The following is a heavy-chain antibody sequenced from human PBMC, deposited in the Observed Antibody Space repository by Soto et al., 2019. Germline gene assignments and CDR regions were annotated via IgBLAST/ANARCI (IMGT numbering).Heavy chain of an antibody. CDR2: IYYSGST. D-gene: IGHD6-13*01. CDR1: GGSISSYY. CDR3: ARGGSVAAVGPSWFDP. Sequence: NPSETLSLTCTVSGGSISSYYWSWIRQPPGKGLEWIGYIYYSGSTNYNPSLKSRVTISVDTSKNQFSMKLSSVTAADTAVYYCARGGSVAAVGPSWFDPWGQGTLVTVSS. V-gene: IGHV4-59*01. J-gene: IGHJ5*02.